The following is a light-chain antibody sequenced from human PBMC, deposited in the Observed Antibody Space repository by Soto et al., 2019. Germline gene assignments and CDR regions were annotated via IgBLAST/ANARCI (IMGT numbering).Light chain of an antibody. V-gene: IGKV1-5*01. J-gene: IGKJ1*01. CDR1: QSMNSW. CDR2: HPS. CDR3: LRSNAVSQT. Sequence: DIKFTQSPSTLSASVGDRVTITCPARQSMNSWLAWYQQNPGEAPKVLLYHPSSLESGLPSRVSRSGSGTEFTLTIGSVQHEDFETYYCLRSNAVSQTFGQGTKVEI.